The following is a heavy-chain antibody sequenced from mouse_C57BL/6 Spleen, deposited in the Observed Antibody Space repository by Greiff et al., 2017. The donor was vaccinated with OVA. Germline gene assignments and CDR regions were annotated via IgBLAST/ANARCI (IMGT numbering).Heavy chain of an antibody. CDR3: ALYYGSSYGYCEV. D-gene: IGHD1-1*01. J-gene: IGHJ1*03. V-gene: IGHV1-69*01. CDR2: IDPSASYT. Sequence: QVQLQQPGAELVMPGASVKLSCKASGYTFTSYWMHWVTQRPGQGLEWIGEIDPSASYTNYNQKFKGQSTLTVVKSSRTADMQLSSLTCEDCAVYDCALYYGSSYGYCEVGGTGTTVTVAT. CDR1: GYTFTSYW.